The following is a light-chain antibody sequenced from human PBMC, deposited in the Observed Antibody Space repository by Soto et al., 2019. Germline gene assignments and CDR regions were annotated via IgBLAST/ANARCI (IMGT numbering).Light chain of an antibody. CDR3: QQSSRPPIT. CDR1: QNINNF. CDR2: ETS. J-gene: IGKJ5*01. V-gene: IGKV1-39*01. Sequence: DIQMTQYPSSLSASVGDRITITCRASQNINNFLNWYQQKPGKAPKLLIYETSSLQSGVPSRFSGSGSGTDFTLTIRRLQPEDVATYYCQQSSRPPITFGQGTRLE.